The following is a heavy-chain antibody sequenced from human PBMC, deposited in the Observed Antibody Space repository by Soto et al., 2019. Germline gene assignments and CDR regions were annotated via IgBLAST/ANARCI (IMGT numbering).Heavy chain of an antibody. CDR3: AGENAVGATPRYFDY. J-gene: IGHJ4*02. D-gene: IGHD1-26*01. V-gene: IGHV1-46*01. Sequence: GASVKVSCKASGYTFTSYYMHWVRQAPGQGLEWMGIINPSGGSTSYAQKFQGRVTMTRDTSTSTVYMELSSLRSEDTAVYYCAGENAVGATPRYFDYWGQGTLVTVSS. CDR1: GYTFTSYY. CDR2: INPSGGST.